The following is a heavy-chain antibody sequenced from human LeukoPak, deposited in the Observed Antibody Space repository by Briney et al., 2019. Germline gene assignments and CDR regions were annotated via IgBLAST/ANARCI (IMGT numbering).Heavy chain of an antibody. V-gene: IGHV4-38-2*02. CDR1: GYYIRSGHY. D-gene: IGHD4-17*01. CDR3: ARPDGDYDYAFDI. J-gene: IGHJ3*02. Sequence: SETLSLTCTVSGYYIRSGHYWGWIRQPPGKGLEWIGSFRHGGSTYYNPSLKSRVTISVDTSKNQFSLKLSSVTAADTAVYYCARPDGDYDYAFDIWGQGTMVTVSS. CDR2: FRHGGST.